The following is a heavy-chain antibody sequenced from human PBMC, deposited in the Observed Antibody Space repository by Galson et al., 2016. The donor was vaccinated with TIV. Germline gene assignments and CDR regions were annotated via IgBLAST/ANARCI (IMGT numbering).Heavy chain of an antibody. Sequence: SVKVSCKASGYSFSSYAMHWVRQAPGQGLEWMGLINPTTGKSTYAQGFTGRFVFSFDTSVSTPYLEISSLKADDTAVYYCVRDLEFSRSSGDRWGQGTLVTVSS. CDR3: VRDLEFSRSSGDR. J-gene: IGHJ5*02. CDR1: GYSFSSYA. V-gene: IGHV7-4-1*02. D-gene: IGHD6-6*01. CDR2: INPTTGKS.